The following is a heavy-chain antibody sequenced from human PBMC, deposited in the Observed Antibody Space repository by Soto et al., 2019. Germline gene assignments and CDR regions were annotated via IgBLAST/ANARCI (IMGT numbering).Heavy chain of an antibody. CDR1: GYTFTSYW. Sequence: GESVKISCKGSGYTFTSYWIGWVRQMPGEGLEWLGVIYPGDSDTRYSPSFQGQVTISADKSINTAYLQWGSLKASDSAIYYCARSPGKAGRFSEYWGHVPLVTVSS. V-gene: IGHV5-51*01. D-gene: IGHD6-13*01. CDR2: IYPGDSDT. CDR3: ARSPGKAGRFSEY. J-gene: IGHJ4*01.